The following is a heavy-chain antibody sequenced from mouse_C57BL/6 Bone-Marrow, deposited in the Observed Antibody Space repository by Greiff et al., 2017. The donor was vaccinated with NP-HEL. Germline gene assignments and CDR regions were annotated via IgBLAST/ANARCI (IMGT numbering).Heavy chain of an antibody. V-gene: IGHV1-81*01. D-gene: IGHD1-1*01. CDR3: ARRFYYGRGGFAY. CDR1: GYTFTSYG. J-gene: IGHJ3*01. Sequence: VQLQQSGAELARPGASVKLSCKASGYTFTSYGISWVKQRTGQGLEWIGEIYPRSGNTYYNEKFKGKATLTADKSSRTAYMELRSLTSEDSAVYFCARRFYYGRGGFAYWGQGTLVTVAA. CDR2: IYPRSGNT.